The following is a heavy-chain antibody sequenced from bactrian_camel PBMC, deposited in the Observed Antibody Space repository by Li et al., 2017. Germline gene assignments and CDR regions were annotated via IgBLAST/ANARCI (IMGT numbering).Heavy chain of an antibody. J-gene: IGHJ4*01. V-gene: IGHV3S55*01. CDR2: IAPDGSR. D-gene: IGHD1*01. Sequence: VQLVESGGGAVQTGGSLRLTCTAVGLTFEGGNQGWYRETPGNEFELVSSIAPDGSRWYADSVQGRFTISRNVLPERLSLQMTRLKAEDTAMYYCARGPKVRSGGYCYLESAPYNYWGQGTQVTVS. CDR1: GLTFEGGN. CDR3: ARGPKVRSGGYCYLESAPYNY.